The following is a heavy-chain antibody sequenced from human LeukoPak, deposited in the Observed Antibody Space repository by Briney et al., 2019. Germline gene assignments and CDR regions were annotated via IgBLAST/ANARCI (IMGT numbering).Heavy chain of an antibody. Sequence: SETLSLTCSVSGGSISSYYWSWIRQPPGKGLEWIGYIYHSGTTDSNPSLGSRVAISVDTPENQFSLKLSSVTAADTAVYYCAREATDLWLFDYWGQGTLVTVSS. V-gene: IGHV4-59*12. D-gene: IGHD5-12*01. CDR1: GGSISSYY. CDR2: IYHSGTT. CDR3: AREATDLWLFDY. J-gene: IGHJ4*02.